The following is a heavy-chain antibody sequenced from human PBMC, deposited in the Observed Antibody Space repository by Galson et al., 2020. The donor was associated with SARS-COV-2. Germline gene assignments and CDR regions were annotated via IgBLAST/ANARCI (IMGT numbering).Heavy chain of an antibody. D-gene: IGHD3-10*01. J-gene: IGHJ6*02. CDR2: INPSGGRT. CDR3: ARAYYYGSENDGWDVGYCYYGRDV. CDR1: GYTFTGYY. Sequence: ASVKVSCKASGYTFTGYYMHWVRQAPGQGLEWLGIINPSGGRTSYAQKFQGRVTMTRDTSTSTAYMELSSLRSEDTAMYYCARAYYYGSENDGWDVGYCYYGRDVWGRGTSVTVSS. V-gene: IGHV1-46*01.